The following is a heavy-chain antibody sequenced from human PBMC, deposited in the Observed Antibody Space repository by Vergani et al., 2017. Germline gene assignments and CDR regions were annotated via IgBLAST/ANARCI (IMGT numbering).Heavy chain of an antibody. CDR2: IYYSGST. V-gene: IGHV4-39*01. D-gene: IGHD1-14*01. CDR3: ARQSITPNPFYYYYGMDV. Sequence: QLQLQESGPGLVKPSETLSLTCTVSGGSISSSSYYWGWIRQPPGKGLEWIGSIYYSGSTYYNPSLKSRVTISVDTSKNQFSLKLSSVTAADTAVYYSARQSITPNPFYYYYGMDVWGQGTTVTVSS. CDR1: GGSISSSSYY. J-gene: IGHJ6*02.